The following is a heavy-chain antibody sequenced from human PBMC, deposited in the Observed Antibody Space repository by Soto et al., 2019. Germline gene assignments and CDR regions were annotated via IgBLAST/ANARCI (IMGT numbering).Heavy chain of an antibody. D-gene: IGHD1-1*01. CDR2: ISANNGNT. Sequence: ASVKVSCKASGYTFTTFGISWVRQAPGQGLEWVGWISANNGNTKYSQKFQGRVSLTTETSASTAYMSLRSLRSGDTAIYYCVRGGILEANRPYYYYGLDVWGQGTPVTVS. CDR1: GYTFTTFG. CDR3: VRGGILEANRPYYYYGLDV. J-gene: IGHJ6*02. V-gene: IGHV1-18*01.